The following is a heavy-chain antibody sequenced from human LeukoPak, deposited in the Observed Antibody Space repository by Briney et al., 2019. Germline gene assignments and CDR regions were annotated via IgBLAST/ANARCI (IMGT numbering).Heavy chain of an antibody. V-gene: IGHV3-21*01. CDR1: GFTFSSYS. D-gene: IGHD1-26*01. CDR3: ARSLQGGATKGNFDY. Sequence: PGGSLRLSCAASGFTFSSYSMNWVRQAPGKGLEWVSSISSSSSYIYYADSVKGRFTISRDNAKNSLYLQMNSLRAEDTAWYYCARSLQGGATKGNFDYGAQEPLVTVSS. CDR2: ISSSSSYI. J-gene: IGHJ4*02.